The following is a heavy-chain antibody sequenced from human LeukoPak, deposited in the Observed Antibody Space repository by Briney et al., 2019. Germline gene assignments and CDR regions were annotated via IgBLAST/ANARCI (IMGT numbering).Heavy chain of an antibody. J-gene: IGHJ6*03. D-gene: IGHD4-17*01. V-gene: IGHV3-7*01. CDR3: ARAARDGDYGLYYYYYMDV. Sequence: GGSLRLSCAASGFTFSSYWMNWVRQAPGKGLEWVANINQDGSEKYYVDSVKGRFTISRDNAKNSLYLQMNSLRAEDTAVYYCARAARDGDYGLYYYYYMDVWGKGTTVTVSS. CDR2: INQDGSEK. CDR1: GFTFSSYW.